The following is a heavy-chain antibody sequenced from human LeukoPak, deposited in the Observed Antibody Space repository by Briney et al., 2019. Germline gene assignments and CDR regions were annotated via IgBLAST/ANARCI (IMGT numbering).Heavy chain of an antibody. J-gene: IGHJ1*01. D-gene: IGHD1-1*01. V-gene: IGHV1-2*02. CDR2: ITLHSGDT. CDR3: AREGQLGLDN. Sequence: GASVKVSCKASGYTFIDYYMHWVRQGPGQGLEWLGWITLHSGDTHYAQKYQGRLTMTSDTSISTGYMELSRLQFDDTAVYYCAREGQLGLDNWGQGTLVSVSS. CDR1: GYTFIDYY.